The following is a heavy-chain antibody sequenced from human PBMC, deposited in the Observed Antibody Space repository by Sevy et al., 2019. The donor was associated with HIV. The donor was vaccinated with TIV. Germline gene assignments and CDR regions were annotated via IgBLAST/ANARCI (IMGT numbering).Heavy chain of an antibody. CDR2: INHREVT. J-gene: IGHJ4*02. D-gene: IGHD3-3*01. CDR1: GGSFSDFY. V-gene: IGHV4-34*01. CDR3: VRFDTKIKIFGVPRGAY. Sequence: SETLSLTCTVYGGSFSDFYWNWIRQSPGKGPEWIGEINHREVTNYNPSLKSRATISADASNRQFSLKLTSVTAADTAVYYCVRFDTKIKIFGVPRGAYWGPGTLVTVSS.